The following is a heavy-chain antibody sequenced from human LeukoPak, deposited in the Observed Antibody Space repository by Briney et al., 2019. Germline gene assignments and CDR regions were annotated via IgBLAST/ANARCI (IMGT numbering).Heavy chain of an antibody. V-gene: IGHV4-39*07. D-gene: IGHD1-26*01. CDR3: ARGSDYYYYYYMDV. Sequence: PSETLSLTCTVPSGSISSSSDYWGWIRQPPGKGLEWIGSIYYSGSTYYNPSLKSRVTISVDTSKNQFSLKLSSVTAADTAVYYCARGSDYYYYYYMDVWGKGTTVTVSS. CDR2: IYYSGST. J-gene: IGHJ6*03. CDR1: SGSISSSSDY.